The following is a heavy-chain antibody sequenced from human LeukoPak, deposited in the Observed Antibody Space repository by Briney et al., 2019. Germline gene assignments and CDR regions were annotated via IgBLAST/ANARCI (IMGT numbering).Heavy chain of an antibody. CDR3: ARGVEPLAANTLAY. CDR1: GFTVITND. J-gene: IGHJ4*02. CDR2: LYSDGNT. Sequence: GGSLRLSCAASGFTVITNDMTWVRQAPGKGLEWVSVLYSDGNTKYADSVQGRFTISRDNSKNTLYLEMNSLSPDDTAIYYCARGVEPLAANTLAYWGQGALVTVSS. D-gene: IGHD1-14*01. V-gene: IGHV3-53*01.